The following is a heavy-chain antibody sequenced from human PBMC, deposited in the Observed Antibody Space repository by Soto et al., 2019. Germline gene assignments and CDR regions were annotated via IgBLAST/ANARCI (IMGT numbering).Heavy chain of an antibody. V-gene: IGHV1-2*02. J-gene: IGHJ6*02. D-gene: IGHD6-13*01. Sequence: ASVKVSCKASGYTFTGYYMHWARQAPGQGLEWMGWINPNSGGTNYAQKFQGRVTMTRDTSISTAYMELSRLRSDDTAVYYCARVKSSSFSAVRYYGMDVWGQGTTVTVSS. CDR2: INPNSGGT. CDR3: ARVKSSSFSAVRYYGMDV. CDR1: GYTFTGYY.